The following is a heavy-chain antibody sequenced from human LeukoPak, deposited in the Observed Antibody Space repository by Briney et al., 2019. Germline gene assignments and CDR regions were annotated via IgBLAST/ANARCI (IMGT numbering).Heavy chain of an antibody. J-gene: IGHJ4*02. CDR1: GFTFTSDS. Sequence: GGSLRLSCAASGFTFTSDSMNCVRQAPGKGLEWVSSISSSSSYIYYADSVKGRFTISRDNAKNSLYLQMNSLRAEDTAVYYCASPNYYDSSGCRYWGQGTLVTVSS. D-gene: IGHD3-22*01. CDR3: ASPNYYDSSGCRY. CDR2: ISSSSSYI. V-gene: IGHV3-21*01.